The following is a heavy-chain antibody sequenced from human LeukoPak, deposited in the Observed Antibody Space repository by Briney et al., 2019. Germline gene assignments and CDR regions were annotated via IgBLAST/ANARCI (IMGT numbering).Heavy chain of an antibody. Sequence: SVKVSCKASGGTFSSYAISWVRQAPGQGLEWMGGIIPIFGTANYAQKFQGRVTITTDESTSTAYMELSSLRSEDTAVYYCARESGKVSNWFDPWGQGTLVTVPS. D-gene: IGHD6-6*01. CDR2: IIPIFGTA. J-gene: IGHJ5*02. V-gene: IGHV1-69*05. CDR3: ARESGKVSNWFDP. CDR1: GGTFSSYA.